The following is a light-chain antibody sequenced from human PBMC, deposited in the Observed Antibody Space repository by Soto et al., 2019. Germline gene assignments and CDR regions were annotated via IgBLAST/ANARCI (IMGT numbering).Light chain of an antibody. J-gene: IGKJ2*01. CDR1: QSISSW. Sequence: DIQMTQSPSTLSASEGDRVTITCRASQSISSWLSWFQHKPGKAPRLLICDASNLESGVPSRFSGSGSGTEFTLTISSLQPDDFATYYFQQYDSYPYTFGQGTKLEIK. CDR3: QQYDSYPYT. V-gene: IGKV1-5*01. CDR2: DAS.